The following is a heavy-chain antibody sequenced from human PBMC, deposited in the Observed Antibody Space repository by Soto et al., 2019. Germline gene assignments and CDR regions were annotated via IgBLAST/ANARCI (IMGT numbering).Heavy chain of an antibody. Sequence: SETLSLTCTVSGGSISSSSNFWGCIRQPPGKGLEWIGSIFSRGTTNYNPSLKSRVAISVDTSKNQFSLNLSSVTAADTAVYYCARHAAATWYYFDYWGQGTLVTVSS. CDR1: GGSISSSSNF. V-gene: IGHV4-39*01. D-gene: IGHD2-15*01. J-gene: IGHJ4*02. CDR2: IFSRGTT. CDR3: ARHAAATWYYFDY.